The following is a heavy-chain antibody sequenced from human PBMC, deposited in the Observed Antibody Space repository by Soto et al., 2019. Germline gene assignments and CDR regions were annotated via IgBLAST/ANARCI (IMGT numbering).Heavy chain of an antibody. V-gene: IGHV1-3*01. Sequence: QVQLEQSGAEVKKPGASVKVSCKTSGYTFTSYTLHWVRQAPGQGLEWMGWINAGNGREKYSQRFQDRVSLSTDKTATPANMELRSPRSENTAMYYCARGGGWVGEASFDSWGQGTLVTVSS. D-gene: IGHD3-10*01. J-gene: IGHJ4*02. CDR2: INAGNGRE. CDR1: GYTFTSYT. CDR3: ARGGGWVGEASFDS.